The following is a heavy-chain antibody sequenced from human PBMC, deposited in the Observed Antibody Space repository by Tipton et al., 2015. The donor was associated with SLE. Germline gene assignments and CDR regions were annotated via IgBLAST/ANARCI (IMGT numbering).Heavy chain of an antibody. CDR1: GGSISRYY. CDR2: IYYSGST. Sequence: TLSLTCTVSGGSISRYYWSWIRQPPGKGLEWIGYIYYSGSTNYNPSLKSRVTISVDTSKNQFSLKLSSVTAADTAVYYCARGGLGVSYYYYMDVWGKGTTVTVSS. J-gene: IGHJ6*03. CDR3: ARGGLGVSYYYYMDV. V-gene: IGHV4-59*01. D-gene: IGHD1-26*01.